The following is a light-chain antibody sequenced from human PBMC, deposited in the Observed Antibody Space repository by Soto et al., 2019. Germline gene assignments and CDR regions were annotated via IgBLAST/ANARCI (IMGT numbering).Light chain of an antibody. V-gene: IGKV3-15*01. CDR2: GAS. CDR1: QTVLAN. J-gene: IGKJ2*01. Sequence: EIVLTQSPATLSLSPGERATLSCRASQTVLANYLAWLQQKPGQAPRLLIYGASSRATGVPARFSGSGSGTDFTLTISSLQSEDFAVYYCQHYNYWPYTFGQGTKVDIK. CDR3: QHYNYWPYT.